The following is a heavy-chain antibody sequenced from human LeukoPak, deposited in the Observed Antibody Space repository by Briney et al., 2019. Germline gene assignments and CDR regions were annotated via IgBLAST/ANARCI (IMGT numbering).Heavy chain of an antibody. V-gene: IGHV4-34*01. CDR3: ARAPLGFGRVRNWFDP. J-gene: IGHJ5*02. Sequence: PSETLSLTCAVYGGSFSGYYWSWIRQPPGKGLEWIGEINHSGSTNYNPSLKSRVTISVDTSKNQFSLKLSSVTAADTAVYYCARAPLGFGRVRNWFDPWGQGTLVTVSS. D-gene: IGHD3-10*01. CDR2: INHSGST. CDR1: GGSFSGYY.